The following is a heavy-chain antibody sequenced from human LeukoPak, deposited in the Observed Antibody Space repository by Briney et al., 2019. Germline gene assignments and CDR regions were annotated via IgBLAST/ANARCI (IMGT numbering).Heavy chain of an antibody. Sequence: PGGSLRLSCAASGFTFSSYAMHWVRQAPGKGLEWVAVISYDGSNKYYADSVKGQFTISRDNSKNTLYLQMNSLRAEDTAVYYCARGYPITMIVVYRMDVWGQGTTVTVSS. V-gene: IGHV3-30-3*01. CDR2: ISYDGSNK. J-gene: IGHJ6*02. CDR3: ARGYPITMIVVYRMDV. CDR1: GFTFSSYA. D-gene: IGHD3-22*01.